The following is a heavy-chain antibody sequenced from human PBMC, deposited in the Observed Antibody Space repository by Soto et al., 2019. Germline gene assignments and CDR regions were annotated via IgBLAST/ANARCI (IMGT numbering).Heavy chain of an antibody. Sequence: GGSLRLSCAASGFTFSSYGMHWVRQAPGKGLEWVAVISYDGSNKYYADSVKGRFTISRDNSKNTLYLQMNSLRAEDTAVYYCATERHGHLDYWGQGTLVTVSS. CDR3: ATERHGHLDY. CDR1: GFTFSSYG. D-gene: IGHD1-1*01. J-gene: IGHJ4*02. V-gene: IGHV3-30*03. CDR2: ISYDGSNK.